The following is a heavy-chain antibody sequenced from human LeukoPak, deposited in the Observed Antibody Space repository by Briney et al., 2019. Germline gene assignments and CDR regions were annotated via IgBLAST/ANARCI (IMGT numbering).Heavy chain of an antibody. CDR1: GGSISSGGYS. V-gene: IGHV4-30-2*01. CDR3: ARTVNFSYYYDSSGYRDAFDI. CDR2: IYHSGST. Sequence: PSQTLSLTCAVSGGSISSGGYSWSWIRQPPGKGLEWIGYIYHSGSTYYNPSLKSRVTISVDRSKNQFSLKLSSVTAADTAVYYCARTVNFSYYYDSSGYRDAFDIWGQGTMVTVSS. J-gene: IGHJ3*02. D-gene: IGHD3-22*01.